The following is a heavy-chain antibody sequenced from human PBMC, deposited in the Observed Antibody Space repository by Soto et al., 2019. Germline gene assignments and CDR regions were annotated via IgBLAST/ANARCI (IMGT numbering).Heavy chain of an antibody. J-gene: IGHJ4*02. CDR3: ARTSFEPSLFDY. V-gene: IGHV6-1*01. CDR2: TYYRSKWYN. CDR1: GDSVSSNSAT. Sequence: SQTLSLTCAISGDSVSSNSATWTWIRQSPSRGLEWLGRTYYRSKWYNDYAVSVKSRITINPDTSKNHFSLQLNSVTPEDTAVFYCARTSFEPSLFDYSARGSLVIVSS.